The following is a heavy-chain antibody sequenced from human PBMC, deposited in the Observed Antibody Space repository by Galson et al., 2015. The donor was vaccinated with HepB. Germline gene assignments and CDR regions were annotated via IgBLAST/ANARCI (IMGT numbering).Heavy chain of an antibody. Sequence: SLRLSCAASGFTFSSYAMSWVRQAPGKGLEWVSAISGSGGSTYYPDSVKGRFTISRDNSKNTLYLQMSSLRAEDTAVYYCMTQLVLPDYFDYWGQGTLVTVSS. CDR3: MTQLVLPDYFDY. J-gene: IGHJ4*02. CDR1: GFTFSSYA. CDR2: ISGSGGST. D-gene: IGHD6-13*01. V-gene: IGHV3-23*01.